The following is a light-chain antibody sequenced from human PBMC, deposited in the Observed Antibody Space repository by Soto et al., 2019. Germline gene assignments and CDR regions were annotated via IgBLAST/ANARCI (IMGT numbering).Light chain of an antibody. CDR2: DAS. CDR1: QGISSA. Sequence: AIQLTQSPSSLSASIGDRVTITCRASQGISSALAWYQQKPGKAPKLLIYDASSLESGVPSRFSGSGSGTDFCLTISSLQPEDFATYYCQQFDSYPITFGPGTKVDIK. V-gene: IGKV1-13*02. J-gene: IGKJ3*01. CDR3: QQFDSYPIT.